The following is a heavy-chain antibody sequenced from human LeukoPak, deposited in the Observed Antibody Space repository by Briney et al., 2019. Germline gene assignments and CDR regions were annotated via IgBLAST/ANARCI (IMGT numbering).Heavy chain of an antibody. Sequence: GASVKVSCKASGYTFTSYGISWVRQAPGQGLEWIGWISAYNGNTNYAQKLQGRVTMTTDTSTSTAYMELRSLRSDDTAVYYCAREGIAAAGTKNWFDPWGQGTLVTVSS. V-gene: IGHV1-18*01. CDR3: AREGIAAAGTKNWFDP. CDR2: ISAYNGNT. J-gene: IGHJ5*02. CDR1: GYTFTSYG. D-gene: IGHD6-13*01.